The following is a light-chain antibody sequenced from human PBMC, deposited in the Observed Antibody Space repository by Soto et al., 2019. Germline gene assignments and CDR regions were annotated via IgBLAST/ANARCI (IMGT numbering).Light chain of an antibody. J-gene: IGLJ3*02. CDR2: STN. CDR3: VAWDHSNNGPV. V-gene: IGLV1-44*01. Sequence: QSSLTQPSSASGTPRQRVTISCSGSSSNIGSSTVNWYQRLPGTATKLLIYSTNQRPSGVPDRCSGSTSVTSASLAINGLQSEHEAVSFCVAWDHSNNGPVLGGAPTVNVL. CDR1: SSNIGSST.